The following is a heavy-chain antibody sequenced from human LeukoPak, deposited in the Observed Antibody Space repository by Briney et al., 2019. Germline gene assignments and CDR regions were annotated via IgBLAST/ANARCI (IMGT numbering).Heavy chain of an antibody. CDR3: ARGRPQVGATRADY. D-gene: IGHD1-26*01. J-gene: IGHJ4*02. CDR2: IYYTGST. V-gene: IGHV4-39*01. Sequence: PSETLSLTCTVSGGSISSGSYYWDWIRQPPGKGLEWIGSIYYTGSTYDNPSLKSRVSISVDTSKNQFSLKLSSVTAADTAVYYCARGRPQVGATRADYWGQGTLVTVSS. CDR1: GGSISSGSYY.